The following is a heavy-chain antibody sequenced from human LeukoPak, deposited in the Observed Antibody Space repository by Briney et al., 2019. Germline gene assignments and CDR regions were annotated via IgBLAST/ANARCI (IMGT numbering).Heavy chain of an antibody. V-gene: IGHV3-23*01. D-gene: IGHD3-22*01. CDR2: ISGSGGST. CDR1: GFAFRSYA. J-gene: IGHJ3*02. Sequence: PGGSLRLSCAASGFAFRSYAMSWVRQAPGKGLEWVSAISGSGGSTYYADSVKGRFTISRDNSKNTLYLQMNSLRAEDTAVYYCASSSYDSSGTRGAFDIWGQGTMVTVSS. CDR3: ASSSYDSSGTRGAFDI.